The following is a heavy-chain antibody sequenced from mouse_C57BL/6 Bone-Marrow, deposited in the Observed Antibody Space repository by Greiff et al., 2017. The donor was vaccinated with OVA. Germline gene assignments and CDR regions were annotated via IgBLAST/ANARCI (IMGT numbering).Heavy chain of an antibody. Sequence: EVKLMESGPGLVKPSQSLSLTCSVTGYSITSGYYWNWIRQFPGNKLEWMGYISYDGSNNYNPSLKNRISITRDTSKNQFFLKLNSVTTEDTATDYCARDPFYYYGSSHWYFDVWGTGTTVTVSS. CDR1: GYSITSGYY. V-gene: IGHV3-6*01. D-gene: IGHD1-1*01. CDR3: ARDPFYYYGSSHWYFDV. CDR2: ISYDGSN. J-gene: IGHJ1*03.